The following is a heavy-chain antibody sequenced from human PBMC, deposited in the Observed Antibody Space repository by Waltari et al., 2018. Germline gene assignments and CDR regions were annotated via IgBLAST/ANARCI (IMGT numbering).Heavy chain of an antibody. D-gene: IGHD6-13*01. Sequence: QVQLVQSGAEVKKPGSSVKVSCKASGGTFSSYAISWVRQAPGQGLEWMGRIIPIFGTANSAQKFSGRVTITADNSTSTAYMELSSLRSEDTAVYYCAREPAAAGRRGNWFDPWGQGTLFTVSS. CDR2: IIPIFGTA. CDR1: GGTFSSYA. J-gene: IGHJ5*02. CDR3: AREPAAAGRRGNWFDP. V-gene: IGHV1-69*08.